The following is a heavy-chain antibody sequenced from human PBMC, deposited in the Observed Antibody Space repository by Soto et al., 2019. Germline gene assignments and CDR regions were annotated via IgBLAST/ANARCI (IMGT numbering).Heavy chain of an antibody. V-gene: IGHV4-39*01. D-gene: IGHD1-26*01. CDR2: IYYSGST. J-gene: IGHJ3*02. CDR3: AMSSKVAAKWAFGAFDI. CDR1: GGSISSSSYY. Sequence: SETLSLTCTVSGGSISSSSYYWGWIRQPPGKGLEWIGSIYYSGSTYYNPSLKSRVTISVDTSKNQFSLKLSSVTAADTAVYYCAMSSKVAAKWAFGAFDIWGQGTMVTVSS.